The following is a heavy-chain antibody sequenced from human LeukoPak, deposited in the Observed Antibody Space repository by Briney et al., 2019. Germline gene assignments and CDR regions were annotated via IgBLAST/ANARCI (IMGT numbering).Heavy chain of an antibody. J-gene: IGHJ4*02. CDR2: VWYDGSLK. D-gene: IGHD2-15*01. CDR1: GFTFSTYG. Sequence: GGSLRLSCAASGFTFSTYGMNWVRQAPGKGLECVAVVWYDGSLKYYRVSVKGRFTISRDNSKNTLYLQMNSLRVEDTAVYYCARGDGGGGTHPFDYWGQGTLVTVSS. CDR3: ARGDGGGGTHPFDY. V-gene: IGHV3-33*01.